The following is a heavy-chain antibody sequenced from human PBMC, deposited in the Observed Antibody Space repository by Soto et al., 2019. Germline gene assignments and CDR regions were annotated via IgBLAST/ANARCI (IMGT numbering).Heavy chain of an antibody. CDR2: ISFNGTNK. V-gene: IGHV3-30-3*01. CDR1: GFAFNSYA. D-gene: IGHD4-17*01. CDR3: ARVEYRYSTEISYYYRYGMDV. J-gene: IGHJ6*02. Sequence: QVQLVESGGGVVQPARSLRLSCAASGFAFNSYAMHWIRQAPGKGLEWVAVISFNGTNKYYADSVKGRFTISRDNSKNTLYLQMISLRAEDTANYYCARVEYRYSTEISYYYRYGMDVWGQGTTVTVSS.